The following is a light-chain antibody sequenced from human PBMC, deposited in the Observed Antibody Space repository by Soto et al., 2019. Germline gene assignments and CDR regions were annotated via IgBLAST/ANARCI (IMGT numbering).Light chain of an antibody. CDR1: QSISSY. J-gene: IGKJ2*01. CDR2: AAS. V-gene: IGKV1-39*01. Sequence: DIQMTQSPSSLSASVGDRVTITCRARQSISSYLNGYQQKPGKAPKLLIYAASRLQSGVPSRFSGSGSGTDVTLTISSLQPEDFATYSCQQSYSTPRVTFGQGPELEIK. CDR3: QQSYSTPRVT.